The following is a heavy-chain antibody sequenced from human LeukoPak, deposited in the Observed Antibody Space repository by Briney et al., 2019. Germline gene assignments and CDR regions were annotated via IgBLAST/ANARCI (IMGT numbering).Heavy chain of an antibody. J-gene: IGHJ5*02. CDR1: GFTVSSNY. CDR3: ARSFDWLDNWFDP. V-gene: IGHV3-66*01. CDR2: IYSGGST. Sequence: GGSLRLSCAASGFTVSSNYMSWVRQVPGKGLEWVSVIYSGGSTYYADSVKGRFTISRDNSKNTLYLQMNSLRAEDTAVYYCARSFDWLDNWFDPWGQGTLVTVSS. D-gene: IGHD3-9*01.